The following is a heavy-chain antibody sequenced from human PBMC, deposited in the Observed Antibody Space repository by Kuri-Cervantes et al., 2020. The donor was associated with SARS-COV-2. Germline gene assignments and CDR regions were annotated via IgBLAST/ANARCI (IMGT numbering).Heavy chain of an antibody. J-gene: IGHJ4*02. V-gene: IGHV3-30*02. D-gene: IGHD6-6*01. CDR1: EFTFGSYG. CDR2: IRYDGSNK. CDR3: ARAASAARLIVTPPGY. Sequence: GESLKISCAASEFTFGSYGMHWVRQAPGKGLEWVAFIRYDGSNKYYADSVKGRFTISRDNSKNTLYLQMNSLRAEDTAVYYCARAASAARLIVTPPGYWGQGTLVTVSS.